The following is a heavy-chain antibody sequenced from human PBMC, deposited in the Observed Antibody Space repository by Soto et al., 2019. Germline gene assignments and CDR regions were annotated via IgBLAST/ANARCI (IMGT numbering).Heavy chain of an antibody. CDR1: GFTFSNFE. CDR3: ARAECSNPKCLTAHYSYGLDV. CDR2: INTAGSTK. J-gene: IGHJ6*02. D-gene: IGHD2-2*01. Sequence: GGSLRLSCAASGFTFSNFEMHWVRQAPGKGLEWVSYINTAGSTKYYAESVKGRFTISRDNARNSLFLQMNSLRAEDTAVYYCARAECSNPKCLTAHYSYGLDVWGQGTTVTVSS. V-gene: IGHV3-48*03.